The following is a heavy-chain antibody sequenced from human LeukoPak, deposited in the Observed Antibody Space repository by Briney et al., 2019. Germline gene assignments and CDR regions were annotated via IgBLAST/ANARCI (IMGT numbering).Heavy chain of an antibody. CDR1: GGSFSGYY. CDR3: ARGQLLRQQLVPLHFDY. Sequence: PSETLSLTCAVYGGSFSGYYWSWIRQPPGKGLEWIGEINHSGSTNYNPSLKSRVTISVDTSKNQFSLKLSSVTAADTAVYYCARGQLLRQQLVPLHFDYWGQGTLVTVSS. V-gene: IGHV4-34*01. J-gene: IGHJ4*02. CDR2: INHSGST. D-gene: IGHD6-13*01.